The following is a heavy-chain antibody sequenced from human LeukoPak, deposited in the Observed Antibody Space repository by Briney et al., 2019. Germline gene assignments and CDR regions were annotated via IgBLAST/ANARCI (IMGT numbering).Heavy chain of an antibody. CDR2: ISYDGSNK. CDR3: ARDKSCMDV. Sequence: GGSLRLSCAASGFTFSSYAMHWVRQAPGKGLEWVAVISYDGSNKYYADSVKGRYTISRDNSKNTLYLQMNSLRAEDTAVYYCARDKSCMDVWGQGTTVTVSS. J-gene: IGHJ6*02. V-gene: IGHV3-30*04. CDR1: GFTFSSYA.